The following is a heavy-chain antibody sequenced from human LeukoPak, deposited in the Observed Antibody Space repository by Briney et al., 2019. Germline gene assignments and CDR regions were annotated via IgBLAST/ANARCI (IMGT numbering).Heavy chain of an antibody. D-gene: IGHD6-13*01. Sequence: GGSLRPSCTASGFTFGDYAMSWFRQAPGKGLEWVGFIRSKAYGGTTEYAASVKGRFTISRDDSKSIAYLQMNSLKTEDTAVYYCTSEIVAAAGLYWGQGTLVTVSS. CDR3: TSEIVAAAGLY. J-gene: IGHJ4*02. V-gene: IGHV3-49*03. CDR2: IRSKAYGGTT. CDR1: GFTFGDYA.